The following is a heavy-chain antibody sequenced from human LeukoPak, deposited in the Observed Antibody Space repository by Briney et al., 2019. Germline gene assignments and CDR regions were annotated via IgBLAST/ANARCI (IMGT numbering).Heavy chain of an antibody. D-gene: IGHD6-13*01. CDR3: ATSQGSWPYYFDY. V-gene: IGHV3-48*04. CDR1: GFTFSTYS. J-gene: IGHJ4*02. CDR2: ISTSGNSI. Sequence: GGSLRLSCTASGFTFSTYSMNWVRQAPGKGLEWVSYISTSGNSIYYADSVKGRFTISRDNAKNSLFLQMNSLRAEDTAVYYCATSQGSWPYYFDYWGQGTLVTVSS.